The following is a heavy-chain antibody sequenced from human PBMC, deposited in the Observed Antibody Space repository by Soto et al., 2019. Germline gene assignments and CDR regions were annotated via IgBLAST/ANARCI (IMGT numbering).Heavy chain of an antibody. Sequence: GGSLRLSCAASGFTFSSYAMSWVRQAPGKGLEWVSAISGSGGSTYYADSVKGRFTISRDNSKNTLYLQMNSLRAEDTAVYYCAKEVGYIEQWLSTYYFDYWGQGTLVTVSS. V-gene: IGHV3-23*01. D-gene: IGHD6-19*01. J-gene: IGHJ4*02. CDR3: AKEVGYIEQWLSTYYFDY. CDR2: ISGSGGST. CDR1: GFTFSSYA.